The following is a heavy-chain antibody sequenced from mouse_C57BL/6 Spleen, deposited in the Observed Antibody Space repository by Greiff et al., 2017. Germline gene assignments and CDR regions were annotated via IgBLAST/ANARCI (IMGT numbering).Heavy chain of an antibody. CDR2: INPNNGGT. CDR1: GYTFTDYN. Sequence: EVQLQQSGPELVKPGASVKIPCKASGYTFTDYNMDWVKQSHGKSLEWIGDINPNNGGTIYNQKFKGKATLTVDKSSSTAYMELRSLTSEDTAVDYCARLVGNYVFDYWGQGTTLTVAS. D-gene: IGHD2-1*01. CDR3: ARLVGNYVFDY. J-gene: IGHJ2*01. V-gene: IGHV1-18*01.